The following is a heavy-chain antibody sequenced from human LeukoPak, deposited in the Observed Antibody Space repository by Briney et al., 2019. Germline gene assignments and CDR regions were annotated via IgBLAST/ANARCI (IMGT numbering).Heavy chain of an antibody. J-gene: IGHJ6*03. CDR2: IKHDGSEK. V-gene: IGHV3-7*01. Sequence: HPGGSLRLSCAASGFTFSDYWMSWVRQAPGKGLEWVANIKHDGSEKYYVDSVKGRFAIFRDNAKKSLNLQMNSLRAEDTAVYYCARDRRGYYYYYMDVWGKGTTVTVSS. CDR1: GFTFSDYW. CDR3: ARDRRGYYYYYMDV. D-gene: IGHD2-15*01.